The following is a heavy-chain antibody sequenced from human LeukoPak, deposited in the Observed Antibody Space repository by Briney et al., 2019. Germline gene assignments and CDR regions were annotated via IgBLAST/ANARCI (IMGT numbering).Heavy chain of an antibody. CDR1: GFTFSSYS. Sequence: PGGSLRLSCAASGFTFSSYSMNWVRQAPGKGLEWISYISSSSSTIYYADSVKGRFTISRDNAKNSLYLQMNSLRAEDTAVYYCASLDRTTVTDYWGQGTLVTVSS. D-gene: IGHD4-17*01. V-gene: IGHV3-48*04. CDR2: ISSSSSTI. J-gene: IGHJ4*02. CDR3: ASLDRTTVTDY.